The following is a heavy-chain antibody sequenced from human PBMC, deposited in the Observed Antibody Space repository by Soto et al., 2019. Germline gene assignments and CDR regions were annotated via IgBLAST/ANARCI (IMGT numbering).Heavy chain of an antibody. CDR3: ARNGALDY. Sequence: PSETQSLTCTVSGGSISSGDYYWSWIRQPPGKGLEWIGYILYSGTTNYNPSLESLLTISVDTSKNQFSLKLTSVTAADTAVYYCARNGALDYWGRGTLVTVSS. CDR1: GGSISSGDYY. V-gene: IGHV4-30-4*01. D-gene: IGHD2-8*01. J-gene: IGHJ4*02. CDR2: ILYSGTT.